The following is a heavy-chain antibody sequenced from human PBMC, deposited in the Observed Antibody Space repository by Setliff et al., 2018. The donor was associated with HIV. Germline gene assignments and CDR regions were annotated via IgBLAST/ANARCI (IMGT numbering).Heavy chain of an antibody. D-gene: IGHD3-16*01. V-gene: IGHV3-49*04. CDR1: GFIFGDFP. CDR2: IRSRTLSRTT. Sequence: QPGGSLRLSCTASGFIFGDFPLAWVRQAPGKGLEWVGFIRSRTLSRTTEYAASVKGRFTISRDDSQSTLYLQMNSLKTEDTGIYYCTASIDWGGGHIPTWGQGAPVTVSS. CDR3: TASIDWGGGHIPT. J-gene: IGHJ5*02.